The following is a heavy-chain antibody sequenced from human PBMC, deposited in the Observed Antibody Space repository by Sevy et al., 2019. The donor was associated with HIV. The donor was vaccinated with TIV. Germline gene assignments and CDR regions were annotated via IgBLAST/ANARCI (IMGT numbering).Heavy chain of an antibody. V-gene: IGHV4-4*07. CDR1: GGSISSYY. CDR3: ARDLPGSSGWPSGEEGYFDY. CDR2: IYTSGST. J-gene: IGHJ4*02. D-gene: IGHD6-19*01. Sequence: SETLSLTCTVSGGSISSYYWSWIRQPAGKGLEWIGRIYTSGSTNYNPSLKSRVTMSVDTSKNQFSLKLSSVTAADTAVYYCARDLPGSSGWPSGEEGYFDYWGQGTLVTVSS.